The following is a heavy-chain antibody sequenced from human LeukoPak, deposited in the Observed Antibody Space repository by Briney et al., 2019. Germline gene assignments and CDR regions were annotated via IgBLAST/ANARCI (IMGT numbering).Heavy chain of an antibody. CDR2: INPNSGGT. Sequence: ASVKVSSKASGYTFTGYYMHWVRQAPGQGLEWMGWINPNSGGTNYAQKFQGRVTMTRDTSISTAYMELSRLRSDDTAVYYCAREVVAYDSSGLSLGYWGRGTLVTVSS. CDR1: GYTFTGYY. J-gene: IGHJ4*02. D-gene: IGHD3-22*01. CDR3: AREVVAYDSSGLSLGY. V-gene: IGHV1-2*02.